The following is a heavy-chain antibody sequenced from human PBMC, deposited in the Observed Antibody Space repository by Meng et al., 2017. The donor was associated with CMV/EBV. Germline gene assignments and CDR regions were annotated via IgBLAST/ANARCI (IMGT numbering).Heavy chain of an antibody. CDR2: ISAYNGNT. Sequence: ASVKVSCKASGYTFTSYGISWVRQAPGQGLEWMGWISAYNGNTNYAQKLQGRVTMTTDTSTSTAYMELRSLRSDDTAVYYCARGGFLEWLTHYYYYGMDVWGQRTTVTVSS. J-gene: IGHJ6*02. CDR3: ARGGFLEWLTHYYYYGMDV. D-gene: IGHD3-3*01. V-gene: IGHV1-18*01. CDR1: GYTFTSYG.